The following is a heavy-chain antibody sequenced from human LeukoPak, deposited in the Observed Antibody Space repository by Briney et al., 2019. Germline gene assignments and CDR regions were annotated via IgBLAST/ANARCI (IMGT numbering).Heavy chain of an antibody. Sequence: GASVKVSCKASGGTFSSYAISWVRQAPGQGLEWMGGIIPIFGTANYAQKFQGRVTITADESTSTAYMELSSLRSEDTAVYYCARGGYDILTGERSQEYYYYYYMDVWGKGTTVTISS. V-gene: IGHV1-69*13. D-gene: IGHD3-9*01. CDR2: IIPIFGTA. CDR3: ARGGYDILTGERSQEYYYYYYMDV. J-gene: IGHJ6*03. CDR1: GGTFSSYA.